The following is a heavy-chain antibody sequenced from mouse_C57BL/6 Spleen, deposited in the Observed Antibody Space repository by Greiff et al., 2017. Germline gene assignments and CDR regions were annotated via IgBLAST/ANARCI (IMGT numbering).Heavy chain of an antibody. D-gene: IGHD2-3*01. CDR1: GYTFTSYW. CDR3: SIFFWNGYYGLDYAMDY. V-gene: IGHV1-72*01. J-gene: IGHJ4*01. CDR2: IDPNSGGT. Sequence: VQLQQPGAELVKPGASVKLSCKASGYTFTSYWMHWVKQRPGRGLEWIGRIDPNSGGTKYNEKFKSKATLTVDKPSSTAYMQLSSLTSEDSAVYYCSIFFWNGYYGLDYAMDYWGQGTSVTVSS.